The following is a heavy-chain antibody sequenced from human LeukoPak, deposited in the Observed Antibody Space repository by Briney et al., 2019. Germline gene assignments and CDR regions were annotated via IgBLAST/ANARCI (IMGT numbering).Heavy chain of an antibody. Sequence: GASVKVSCKASGYTFTSYAMHWVRQAPGQRLEWMGWINAGNGNTKYSQKFQGRVTITRDTSASTAYVELSSLRSEDTAVYYCARVGDSSSWFAYFDYWGQGTLVTVSS. V-gene: IGHV1-3*01. CDR1: GYTFTSYA. CDR3: ARVGDSSSWFAYFDY. CDR2: INAGNGNT. D-gene: IGHD6-13*01. J-gene: IGHJ4*02.